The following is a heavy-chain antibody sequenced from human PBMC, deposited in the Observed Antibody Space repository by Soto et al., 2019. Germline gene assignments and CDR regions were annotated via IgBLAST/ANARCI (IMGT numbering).Heavy chain of an antibody. CDR2: TYYRSKWHN. CDR1: GDSVSSNSAA. Sequence: QVQLQQSGPGLVKPSQTLSLTCVISGDSVSSNSAAWNWIRQSPSRGLEWLGRTYYRSKWHNDYAMSVKSRITVNPDTSENLFSPQLNSVTPEDTAAYYCARQVGGGIDYWGQGTLVTVSS. D-gene: IGHD1-26*01. V-gene: IGHV6-1*01. CDR3: ARQVGGGIDY. J-gene: IGHJ4*02.